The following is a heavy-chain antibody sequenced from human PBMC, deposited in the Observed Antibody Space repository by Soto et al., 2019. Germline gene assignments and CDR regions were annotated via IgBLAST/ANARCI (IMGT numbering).Heavy chain of an antibody. V-gene: IGHV1-2*02. D-gene: IGHD5-12*01. CDR2: INPNSGGT. CDR3: ARVPHGYTPFDY. J-gene: IGHJ4*02. Sequence: GASVKVSCKASGYTLTGYYMHWVRQAPGQGLEWMGWINPNSGGTNYAQKFQGRVTMTRDTSISTAYMELSRLRSDDTAVYYCARVPHGYTPFDYWGQGTLVTVSS. CDR1: GYTLTGYY.